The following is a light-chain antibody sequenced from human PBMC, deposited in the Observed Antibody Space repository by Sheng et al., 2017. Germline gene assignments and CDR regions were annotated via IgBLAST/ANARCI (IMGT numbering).Light chain of an antibody. V-gene: IGLV1-40*01. Sequence: QSVLTQPPSVSGAPGQRVTISCTGSRSNIGAGYEVHWYQQLPGTAPKLLIYGSRNRPSGVPDRFSGSKSGTSASLAITGLQAEDEADYHCQSFDTGLTASVFGGGTRLTV. CDR2: GSR. CDR1: RSNIGAGYE. J-gene: IGLJ3*02. CDR3: QSFDTGLTASV.